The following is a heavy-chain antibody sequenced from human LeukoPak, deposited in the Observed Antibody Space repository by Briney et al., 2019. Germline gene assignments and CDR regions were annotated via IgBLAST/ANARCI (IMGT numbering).Heavy chain of an antibody. CDR1: GYTFTDYY. D-gene: IGHD4-17*01. CDR3: ARAWDYGASRGKMDV. Sequence: GASVKVSCKVSGYTFTDYYMHWVRQAPGQGLEWMGWISAYNGHTNFAWKFQGRVTLTTETSTTTAYMELRNLRPDDTAVYYCARAWDYGASRGKMDVWGKGTTVSVSS. CDR2: ISAYNGHT. V-gene: IGHV1-18*04. J-gene: IGHJ6*04.